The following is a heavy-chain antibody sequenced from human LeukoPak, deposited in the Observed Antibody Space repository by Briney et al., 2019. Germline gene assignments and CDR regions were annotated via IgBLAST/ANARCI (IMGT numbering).Heavy chain of an antibody. Sequence: GESLKISCKGSGYSFTTYWIGWVRQMPGKGLEWTGIIYPGDSDTRYSPSFQGQVTISADKSISTAYLQWSTLKASDSAMYYCARREWFGVDYWGQGTLVTVSS. J-gene: IGHJ4*02. CDR2: IYPGDSDT. V-gene: IGHV5-51*01. CDR3: ARREWFGVDY. CDR1: GYSFTTYW. D-gene: IGHD3-10*01.